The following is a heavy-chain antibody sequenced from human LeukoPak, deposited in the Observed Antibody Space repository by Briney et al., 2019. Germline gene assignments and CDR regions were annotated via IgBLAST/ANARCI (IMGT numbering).Heavy chain of an antibody. V-gene: IGHV4-34*01. Sequence: PSVTLSLTCAVYGESFSGHYWTWIRQPPGRGLEWIGEINHSGSTTSNPSLNNRVTISVDTSKNQFSLKLTSVTAADTAVYYCARPRYGSGSLDSWGQGTLVTVS. CDR3: ARPRYGSGSLDS. CDR1: GESFSGHY. J-gene: IGHJ4*02. D-gene: IGHD3-10*01. CDR2: INHSGST.